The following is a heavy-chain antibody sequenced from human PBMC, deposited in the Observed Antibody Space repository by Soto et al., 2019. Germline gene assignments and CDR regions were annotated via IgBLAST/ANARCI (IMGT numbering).Heavy chain of an antibody. D-gene: IGHD4-17*01. CDR1: GFTFSSYD. V-gene: IGHV3-13*01. Sequence: GGSLRLSCAASGFTFSSYDMHWVRQATGKGLEWVSAIGTAGDTYYPGSVKGRFTISRENAKNSLYLQMNSLRAEDTAVYYCARGRDGDYENYYYGMDVWGQGTTVTVSS. J-gene: IGHJ6*02. CDR2: IGTAGDT. CDR3: ARGRDGDYENYYYGMDV.